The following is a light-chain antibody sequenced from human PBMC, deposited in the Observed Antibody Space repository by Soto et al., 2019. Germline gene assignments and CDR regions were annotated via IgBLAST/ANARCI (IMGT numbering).Light chain of an antibody. V-gene: IGLV2-14*01. CDR1: SSDVGGYIY. J-gene: IGLJ3*02. CDR3: SSYTTSSTQV. CDR2: EVS. Sequence: QSALTQPASVSGSPGQSITISCTGTSSDVGGYIYVSWYQQHPGKAPKLIIYEVSNRPSGVSNRFSGSKSGNTASLTISGLQAEDEADYYCSSYTTSSTQVFGGGTKLTVL.